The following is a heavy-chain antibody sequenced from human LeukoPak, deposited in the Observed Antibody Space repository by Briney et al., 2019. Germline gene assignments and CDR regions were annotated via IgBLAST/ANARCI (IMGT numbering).Heavy chain of an antibody. V-gene: IGHV4-4*07. Sequence: PSETLSLTGTGYGVSISSYYWSWNRQPAGKGLKWIGRIYTSGSTNYNPSLKSRVTMSVDTSKNQFSLKLSSVTAADTAVYYCARDRGRANMNVFDYWGQGTLVTVSS. CDR2: IYTSGST. J-gene: IGHJ4*02. D-gene: IGHD3-10*01. CDR3: ARDRGRANMNVFDY. CDR1: GVSISSYY.